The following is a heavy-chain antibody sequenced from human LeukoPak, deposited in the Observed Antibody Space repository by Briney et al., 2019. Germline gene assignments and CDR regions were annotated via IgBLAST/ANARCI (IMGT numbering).Heavy chain of an antibody. D-gene: IGHD3-10*01. J-gene: IGHJ3*02. CDR3: ARDEGVIMVRGDAFDI. V-gene: IGHV4-38-2*02. CDR2: IYHSGST. Sequence: PSETLSLTCTVSGYSISSGYYWGWIRQPPGKGLEWIGSIYHSGSTYYNPSLKSRVTISVDTSKNQFSLKLSSVTAADTAVYYCARDEGVIMVRGDAFDIWGQGTMVTVSS. CDR1: GYSISSGYY.